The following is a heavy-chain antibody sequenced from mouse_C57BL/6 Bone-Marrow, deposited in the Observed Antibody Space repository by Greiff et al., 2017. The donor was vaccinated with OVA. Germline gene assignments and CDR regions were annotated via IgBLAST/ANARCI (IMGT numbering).Heavy chain of an antibody. D-gene: IGHD1-1*01. CDR2: VYPYNGGP. J-gene: IGHJ2*01. CDR1: GFTFTDYY. CDR3: ARDYGSVYFDY. Sequence: EVQLQPSGPVLVKPGPSVKISCKASGFTFTDYYMHWVKQRHGKSLEWIGLVYPYNGGPSYNPKFKGKATLTVDPSSSTAYMELNSLTSEDSAVYYCARDYGSVYFDYWGQGTTLTVSS. V-gene: IGHV1-36*01.